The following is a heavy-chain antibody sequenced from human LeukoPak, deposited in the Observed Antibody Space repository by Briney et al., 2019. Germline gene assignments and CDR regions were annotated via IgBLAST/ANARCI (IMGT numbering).Heavy chain of an antibody. D-gene: IGHD2-2*01. CDR2: IIPIFGTA. CDR3: ARAELRGYCSSTSCLDKFDP. Sequence: SVKVSCKASGGTFSSYAIGWVRQAPGQGLEWMGGIIPIFGTAYYAQKFQGRVTITADKSTSTAYMELSSLRSEDTAVYYCARAELRGYCSSTSCLDKFDPWGQGTLVTVSS. J-gene: IGHJ5*02. CDR1: GGTFSSYA. V-gene: IGHV1-69*06.